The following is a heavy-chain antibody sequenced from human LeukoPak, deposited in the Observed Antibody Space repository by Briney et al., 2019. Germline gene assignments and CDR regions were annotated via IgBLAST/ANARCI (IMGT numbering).Heavy chain of an antibody. Sequence: RGSLRLSCAPSGFTFRSYSMNWVRQAPGKGLEWVSTISSISHYIYYADSVKGRFTISRDNAMNSLYLQMNSLRAEDTAVYYCSRDSGRGPPEAFDIWGQGTMVTVSS. V-gene: IGHV3-21*01. CDR3: SRDSGRGPPEAFDI. D-gene: IGHD2-15*01. CDR2: ISSISHYI. J-gene: IGHJ3*02. CDR1: GFTFRSYS.